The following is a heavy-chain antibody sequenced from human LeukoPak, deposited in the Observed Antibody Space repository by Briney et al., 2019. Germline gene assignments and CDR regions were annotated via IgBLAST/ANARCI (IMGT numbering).Heavy chain of an antibody. V-gene: IGHV4-59*01. CDR3: ARGYSSSWFTFFDY. CDR1: DGSITNYD. Sequence: SETLSLTCTVSDGSITNYDWSWVRQPPGKGLEFIGHVHYSGTANYNPSLRSRVTISIDTSKKHFFLKLKSVTAADTAVYYCARGYSSSWFTFFDYWGQGTLVTVSS. CDR2: VHYSGTA. D-gene: IGHD6-13*01. J-gene: IGHJ4*02.